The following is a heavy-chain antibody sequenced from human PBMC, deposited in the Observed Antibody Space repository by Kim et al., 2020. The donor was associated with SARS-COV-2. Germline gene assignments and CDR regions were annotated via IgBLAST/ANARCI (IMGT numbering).Heavy chain of an antibody. CDR1: GFTVSSNY. Sequence: GGSLRLSCAASGFTVSSNYMSWVRQAPGKGLEWVSVIYRGGSTYYADSVKDRFTISRHNSKNTLYLQMSSLRAEDTAVYYCARDRWWGRDHRGTFDVWGQGTMVTVSS. J-gene: IGHJ3*01. CDR3: ARDRWWGRDHRGTFDV. V-gene: IGHV3-53*04. CDR2: IYRGGST. D-gene: IGHD2-15*01.